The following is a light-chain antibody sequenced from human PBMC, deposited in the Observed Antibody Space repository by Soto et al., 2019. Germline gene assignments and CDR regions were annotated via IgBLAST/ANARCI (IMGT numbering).Light chain of an antibody. J-gene: IGKJ1*01. CDR3: QQSYSTPPT. V-gene: IGKV1-39*01. CDR1: QSISTY. Sequence: DIQMTQSPSSLSASVGDRVTITCRASQSISTYLNWYQQTPGKAPKLLIYAASSLQSGVPSRFSGSGSGTDFTLTISSLHPEDSATYYCQQSYSTPPTFGQVTKV. CDR2: AAS.